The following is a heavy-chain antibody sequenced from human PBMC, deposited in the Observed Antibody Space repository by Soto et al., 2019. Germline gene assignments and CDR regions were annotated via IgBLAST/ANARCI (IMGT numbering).Heavy chain of an antibody. CDR1: VFTFSTFS. CDR3: VRDFGWYFRSGYMDV. Sequence: EVRLVESGGGLVKPGGSLRLSCAASVFTFSTFSMNWVRHAPGKGLEWLSSINEDSTYIYYGDSLRGRSTISRDNAKDSVYLQIDSLRAEDTAVHYCVRDFGWYFRSGYMDVWVDGATVIVS. V-gene: IGHV3-21*02. J-gene: IGHJ6*03. D-gene: IGHD3-3*01. CDR2: INEDSTYI.